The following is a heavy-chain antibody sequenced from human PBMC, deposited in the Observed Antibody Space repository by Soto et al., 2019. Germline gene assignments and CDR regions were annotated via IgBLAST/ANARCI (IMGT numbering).Heavy chain of an antibody. CDR2: SYYTGST. Sequence: PSETLSLTCTVSGGSINSYYWSWIRQPPGKGLEGIGQSYYTGSTTYNPSLKSRVTMSVDTSKNQFSLRLSSVTAADTAVYYCATLGGSNRIIDYWGQGALVTVSS. CDR3: ATLGGSNRIIDY. V-gene: IGHV4-59*08. J-gene: IGHJ4*02. D-gene: IGHD3-16*02. CDR1: GGSINSYY.